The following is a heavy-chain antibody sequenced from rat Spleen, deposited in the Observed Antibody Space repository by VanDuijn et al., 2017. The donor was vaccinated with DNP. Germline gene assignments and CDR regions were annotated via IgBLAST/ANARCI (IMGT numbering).Heavy chain of an antibody. Sequence: EVQLQESGSGLVKPSQSLSLICSVTGYSITSNYWGWIRKFPGNKMEWIGHISYSGSTNYNPALKSRLSITRDTSKNHFFLHLNSVTTEDTATYYCARWTRYFDYWGQGVMVTVSS. J-gene: IGHJ2*01. CDR3: ARWTRYFDY. CDR1: GYSITSNY. D-gene: IGHD1-7*01. CDR2: ISYSGST. V-gene: IGHV3-1*01.